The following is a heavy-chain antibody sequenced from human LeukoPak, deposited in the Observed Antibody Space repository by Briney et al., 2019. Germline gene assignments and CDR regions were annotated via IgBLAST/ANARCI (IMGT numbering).Heavy chain of an antibody. J-gene: IGHJ2*01. Sequence: GGSLRLSCAASGFTFSSYGMHWVRQAPGKGLEWVAVISYDGSNKYYADSVKGRFTISRDNAKNTLYLQMNSLRAEDTAVYYCARDSGADRRYFDLWGRGTLVTVSS. CDR1: GFTFSSYG. D-gene: IGHD7-27*01. CDR2: ISYDGSNK. V-gene: IGHV3-30*03. CDR3: ARDSGADRRYFDL.